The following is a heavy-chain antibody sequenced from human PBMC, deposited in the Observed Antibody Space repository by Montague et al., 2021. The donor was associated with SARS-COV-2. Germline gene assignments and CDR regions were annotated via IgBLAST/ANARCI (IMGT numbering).Heavy chain of an antibody. Sequence: TLSLTCTVSVGSISSGGYYWSWIRKPPGKGLEWIGYIYYSGSTYYNPSLKSRVTISVDTSKNQFSLKLSSVTAADTAVYYCARLTAGYCSGGSCYWGTGFDYWGQGTLVTVSS. D-gene: IGHD2-15*01. CDR2: IYYSGST. V-gene: IGHV4-31*03. J-gene: IGHJ4*02. CDR3: ARLTAGYCSGGSCYWGTGFDY. CDR1: VGSISSGGYY.